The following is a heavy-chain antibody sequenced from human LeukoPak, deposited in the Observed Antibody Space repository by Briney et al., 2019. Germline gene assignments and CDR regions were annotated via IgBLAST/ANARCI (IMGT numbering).Heavy chain of an antibody. CDR3: VKDDGWVQYAN. Sequence: GGSLRLSCAASGFTFSSYAMSWVRQAPGKGLEWVSGISGNGDSTYYADSVQGRFTISRDNSKNTVYLQMNSLSAEDAAVYYCVKDDGWVQYANWGQGTLVTVSS. J-gene: IGHJ4*02. D-gene: IGHD5-24*01. V-gene: IGHV3-23*01. CDR2: ISGNGDST. CDR1: GFTFSSYA.